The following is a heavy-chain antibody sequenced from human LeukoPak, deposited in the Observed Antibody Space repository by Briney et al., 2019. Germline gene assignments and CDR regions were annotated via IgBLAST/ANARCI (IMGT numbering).Heavy chain of an antibody. CDR2: INPSGGST. V-gene: IGHV1-46*01. CDR3: ARDWGRPGYCSGGSCYGESRTEHY. D-gene: IGHD2-15*01. Sequence: GASVKVSCKASGYTFTSYYMHWVRQAPGQGLEWMGIINPSGGSTSYAQKFQGRVTMTRDTSTSTVYMELSSLRSEDTAVYYCARDWGRPGYCSGGSCYGESRTEHYWGQGTLVTVSS. CDR1: GYTFTSYY. J-gene: IGHJ4*02.